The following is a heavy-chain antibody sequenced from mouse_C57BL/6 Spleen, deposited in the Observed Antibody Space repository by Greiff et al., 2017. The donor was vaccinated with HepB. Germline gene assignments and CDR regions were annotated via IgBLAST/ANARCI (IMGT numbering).Heavy chain of an antibody. CDR2: INPSSGYT. Sequence: VQGVESGAELARPGASVKMSCKASGYTFTSYTMHWVKQRPGQGLEWIGYINPSSGYTKYNQKFKDKATLTADKSSSTAYMQLSSLTSEDSAVYYCARLGDGYLYYFDYWGQGTTLTVSS. D-gene: IGHD2-3*01. V-gene: IGHV1-4*01. CDR1: GYTFTSYT. CDR3: ARLGDGYLYYFDY. J-gene: IGHJ2*01.